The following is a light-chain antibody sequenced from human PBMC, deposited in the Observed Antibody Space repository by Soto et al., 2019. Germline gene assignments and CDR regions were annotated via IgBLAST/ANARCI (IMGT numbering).Light chain of an antibody. J-gene: IGKJ4*01. CDR1: QSIGSW. CDR3: QHYSRDPRT. CDR2: AAS. Sequence: DIQMTQSPSTLSASVGDRVTLXXRASQSIGSWVAWYQQKPGTAPQXLCDAASPLQRLGPSRFSGSGSGTYFTLTSSCLQSVAFATYSCQHYSRDPRTFGGGTKVEIK. V-gene: IGKV1-5*01.